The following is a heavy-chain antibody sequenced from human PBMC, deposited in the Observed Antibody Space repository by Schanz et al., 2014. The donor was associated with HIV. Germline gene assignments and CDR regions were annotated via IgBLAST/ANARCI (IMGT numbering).Heavy chain of an antibody. CDR1: GLTFDDYA. CDR2: ITWNSGSI. CDR3: AKTSITLGMDV. D-gene: IGHD1-20*01. J-gene: IGHJ6*02. Sequence: EVQLVESGGGVVQPGRSLRLSCAAFGLTFDDYAMHWVRQAPGKGLEWVSGITWNSGSIGYGDSVKGRFTISRVNSKNTLYLQMNSLRAEDTAIYYCAKTSITLGMDVWGQGTTVTVSS. V-gene: IGHV3-9*01.